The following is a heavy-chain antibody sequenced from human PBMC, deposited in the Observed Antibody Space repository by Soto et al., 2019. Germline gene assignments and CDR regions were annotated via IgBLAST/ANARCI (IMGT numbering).Heavy chain of an antibody. CDR1: GFTFSSYP. CDR2: ISDDGSNK. D-gene: IGHD3-9*01. V-gene: IGHV3-30*14. J-gene: IGHJ3*01. Sequence: QGQLVEAGGGVVPPGASLRLSCAASGFTFSSYPMHWVRQAPGRGLEWVAAISDDGSNKFYADSVKVRFTISRDQSGKKLYLQMTGLRAEDTAVYYCARNFVYFHWSGRFDLWGQGKMVTVSS. CDR3: ARNFVYFHWSGRFDL.